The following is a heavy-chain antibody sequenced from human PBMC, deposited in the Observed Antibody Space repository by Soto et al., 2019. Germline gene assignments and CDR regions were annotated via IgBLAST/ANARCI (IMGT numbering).Heavy chain of an antibody. V-gene: IGHV4-34*01. CDR2: INHSGST. CDR1: GGSFSGYY. Sequence: SETLSLTCAVYGGSFSGYYWSWIRQPPGKGLEWIGEINHSGSTNYNPSLKSRVTISVDTSKNQFSLKLSSVTAADTAVYYCARYDWGLGYYWGQGTLVTVSS. CDR3: ARYDWGLGYY. J-gene: IGHJ4*02. D-gene: IGHD3-16*01.